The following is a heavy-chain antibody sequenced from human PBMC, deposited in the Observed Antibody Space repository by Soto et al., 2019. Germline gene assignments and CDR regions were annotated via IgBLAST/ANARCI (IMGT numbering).Heavy chain of an antibody. D-gene: IGHD3-22*01. V-gene: IGHV4-34*01. CDR2: INHSGST. CDR1: GGSFSGYY. J-gene: IGHJ6*02. CDR3: DSSGNRPMDYYYYGMDV. Sequence: SETLSLTCAVYGGSFSGYYWSWIRQPPGKGLEWIGEINHSGSTNYNPSLKSRVTISVDTSKNQFSLKLSSVTAADTAVYYYDSSGNRPMDYYYYGMDVWGQGTTVTVSS.